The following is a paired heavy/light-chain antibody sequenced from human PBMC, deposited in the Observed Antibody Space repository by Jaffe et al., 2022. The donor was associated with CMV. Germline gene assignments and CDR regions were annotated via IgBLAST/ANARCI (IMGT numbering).Heavy chain of an antibody. D-gene: IGHD3-16*01. V-gene: IGHV4-34*02. J-gene: IGHJ5*02. CDR1: GGSFSGYY. CDR2: INHGGST. CDR3: ARGKKYYETWSRHGNIAPEKRGLDP. Sequence: QVLLQQWGAGLVKPLETLSLTCAVYGGSFSGYYWNWIRQSPEKGLEWIGEINHGGSTSQNPSLESRVAISVDRSKNQISLRLHSVTAADTAVYYCARGKKYYETWSRHGNIAPEKRGLDPWGQGTLVIVSS.
Light chain of an antibody. J-gene: IGKJ2*01. CDR3: HQYNNWPQT. CDR2: GAS. Sequence: EIVMTQSPAILSVSPGERATLSCRASQSVGSNLAWYQHKSGQAPRLLISGASTRATDIPARFSGSGSGTEFFLTITSLQSEDYAVYYCHQYNNWPQTFGQGTTLDIK. V-gene: IGKV3-15*01. CDR1: QSVGSN.